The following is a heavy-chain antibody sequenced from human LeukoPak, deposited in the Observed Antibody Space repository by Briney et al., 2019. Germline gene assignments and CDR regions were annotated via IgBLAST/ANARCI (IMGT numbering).Heavy chain of an antibody. CDR2: INHSGST. CDR3: ARRADFWSGERGVDY. Sequence: PSETLSLTCAVYGGSFSSYYWSWIRQPPGKGLEWIGEINHSGSTNYNPSLKSRVTISVDTSKKQFSLKMSSVTAADTAVYYCARRADFWSGERGVDYWGQGTLVIVSS. V-gene: IGHV4-34*01. J-gene: IGHJ4*02. CDR1: GGSFSSYY. D-gene: IGHD3-3*01.